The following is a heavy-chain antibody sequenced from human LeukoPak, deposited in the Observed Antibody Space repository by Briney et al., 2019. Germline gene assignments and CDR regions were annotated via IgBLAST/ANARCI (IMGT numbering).Heavy chain of an antibody. CDR3: ATESHRYYEIWSGYSGN. CDR2: ISNSGYTM. V-gene: IGHV3-11*01. CDR1: GVNLSDYY. Sequence: GGSLRLSCVASGVNLSDYYMNWIRQAPGKRPEWVSFISNSGYTMYYSDSVKGRFTISRDNAKNSLFLQMNSLRAEDTAVYYCATESHRYYEIWSGYSGNWGQGTLVTVSS. D-gene: IGHD3-3*01. J-gene: IGHJ4*01.